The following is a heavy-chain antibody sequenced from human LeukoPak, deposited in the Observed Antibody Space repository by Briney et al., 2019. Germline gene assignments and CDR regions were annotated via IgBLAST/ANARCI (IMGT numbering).Heavy chain of an antibody. V-gene: IGHV4-4*02. CDR1: GGSISSSNW. D-gene: IGHD6-13*01. CDR2: IYHSGST. CDR3: ARALRIAAAVDYFDY. Sequence: SGTLSLTCAVSGGSISSSNWWSWVRQPPGKGLEWIGEIYHSGSTNYNPSLKSRVTISVDKSKNQFSLKLSSVTAADTAVYYCARALRIAAAVDYFDYWGQGTLVTVSS. J-gene: IGHJ4*02.